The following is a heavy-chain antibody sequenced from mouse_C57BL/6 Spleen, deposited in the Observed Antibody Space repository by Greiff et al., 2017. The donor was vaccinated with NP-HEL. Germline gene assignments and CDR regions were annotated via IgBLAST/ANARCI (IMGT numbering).Heavy chain of an antibody. J-gene: IGHJ3*01. Sequence: VQLQQSGAELVRPGTSVKVSCKASGYAFTNYLIEWVKQRPGQGLEWIGVINPGSGGPNNNEKFKGKATLTADTSSSTAYMQLSSLTSEDSAVYFCARGYYSNYAWFAYWGQGTLVTVSA. CDR1: GYAFTNYL. CDR2: INPGSGGP. D-gene: IGHD2-5*01. V-gene: IGHV1-54*01. CDR3: ARGYYSNYAWFAY.